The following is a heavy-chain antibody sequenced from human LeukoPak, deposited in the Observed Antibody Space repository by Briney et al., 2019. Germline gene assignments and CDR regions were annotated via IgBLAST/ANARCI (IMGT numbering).Heavy chain of an antibody. D-gene: IGHD1-26*01. CDR1: GGSFSGYY. J-gene: IGHJ4*02. CDR2: INHSGST. CDR3: ARGWAPRGQKSCFDY. Sequence: SETLSLTCAVYGGSFSGYYWSWIRQPPGKGLEWIGEINHSGSTNYNPSLKSRVTMSLDPSKNQFSLNLNSVTAADTAVYYCARGWAPRGQKSCFDYWGRGTLVTVSS. V-gene: IGHV4-34*01.